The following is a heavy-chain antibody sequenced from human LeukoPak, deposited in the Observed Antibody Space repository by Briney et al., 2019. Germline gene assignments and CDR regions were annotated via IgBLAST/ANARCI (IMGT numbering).Heavy chain of an antibody. V-gene: IGHV4-39*01. CDR1: GDSISSSSYC. D-gene: IGHD5-12*01. J-gene: IGHJ3*02. Sequence: MSSETLSLTCTVSGDSISSSSYCWDWTRQPPGKGLEWIGNIYNSANTHYNPSLKTRITMSVDTSKNQFSLKLNSVTAADTGIYYCARHSRSAYTGYENAFDIWGQGTMVTVSS. CDR2: IYNSANT. CDR3: ARHSRSAYTGYENAFDI.